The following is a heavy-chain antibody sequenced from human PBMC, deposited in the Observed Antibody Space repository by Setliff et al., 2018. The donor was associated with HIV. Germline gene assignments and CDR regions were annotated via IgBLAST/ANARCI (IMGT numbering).Heavy chain of an antibody. CDR2: INNDGGT. CDR3: AIFFVTSVTTQDH. Sequence: TSETLSLTCAVYGVYGVYRDQYSWSWIRQPPGQGLEWIGEINNDGGTAFSPSLTGRLTMSLDKSKNQFSLNLRSVTAADTAVYYCAIFFVTSVTTQDHWGRGTLVTVSS. D-gene: IGHD4-17*01. V-gene: IGHV4-34*01. CDR1: GVYRDQYS. J-gene: IGHJ4*02.